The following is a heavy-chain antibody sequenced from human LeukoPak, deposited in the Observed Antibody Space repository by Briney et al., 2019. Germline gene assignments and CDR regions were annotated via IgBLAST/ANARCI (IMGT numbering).Heavy chain of an antibody. V-gene: IGHV3-33*01. CDR1: GFTFSSYG. CDR3: ARGKIVVVPAAMSAGHYYGMDV. CDR2: IWYDGSNK. Sequence: GGSLRLSCAASGFTFSSYGMHWVRQAPGKGLEWVAVIWYDGSNKYYADSVRGRFTISRDNSKNTLYLQMNSLSDEDTAVYYCARGKIVVVPAAMSAGHYYGMDVWGQGTTVTVSS. J-gene: IGHJ6*02. D-gene: IGHD2-2*01.